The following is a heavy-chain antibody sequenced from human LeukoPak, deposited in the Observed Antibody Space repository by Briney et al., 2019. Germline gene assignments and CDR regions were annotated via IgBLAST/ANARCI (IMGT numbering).Heavy chain of an antibody. D-gene: IGHD2/OR15-2a*01. CDR1: GFTFSSYW. CDR2: INSDGSST. CDR3: AKGYRGIVIRFDP. J-gene: IGHJ5*02. V-gene: IGHV3-74*01. Sequence: GGSLRLSCAASGFTFSSYWMHWVRQAPGKGLVWVSRINSDGSSTSYADSVKGRFTISRDNAKNTLYLQMNSLRAEDTAVYYCAKGYRGIVIRFDPWGQGTLVTVSS.